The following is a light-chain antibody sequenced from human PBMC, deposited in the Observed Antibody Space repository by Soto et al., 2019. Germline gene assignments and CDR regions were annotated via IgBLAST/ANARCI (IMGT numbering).Light chain of an antibody. CDR3: QQRSNWPRT. CDR1: QSVSSY. Sequence: EIVLTQSPATLCLSRGERATLSCRASQSVSSYLAWYQQKPGQAPRLLIYDASNRATGIPARFSGSGSGTDFTLTISSLEPEDFAFYYCQQRSNWPRTFGQGTKLEIK. CDR2: DAS. V-gene: IGKV3-11*01. J-gene: IGKJ2*01.